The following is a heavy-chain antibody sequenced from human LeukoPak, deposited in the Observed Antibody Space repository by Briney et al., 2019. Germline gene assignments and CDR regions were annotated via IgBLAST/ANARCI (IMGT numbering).Heavy chain of an antibody. D-gene: IGHD4-17*01. CDR1: GGSISYYY. CDR2: IYYSGTT. J-gene: IGHJ6*02. CDR3: AREDPQTTVPEGMDV. V-gene: IGHV4-59*01. Sequence: SSETLSLTCTVSGGSISYYYWSWIRQSPGKGLEWIGCIYYSGTTNYNPSLKSRVTISVDTSKNQFSLQLRSVTAADTAVYYCAREDPQTTVPEGMDVWGQGTTVTVSS.